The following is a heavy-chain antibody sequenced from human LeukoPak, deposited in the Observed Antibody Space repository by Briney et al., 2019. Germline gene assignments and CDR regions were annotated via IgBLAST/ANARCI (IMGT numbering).Heavy chain of an antibody. CDR1: GGSVSSHY. Sequence: SETLSLTCTISGGSVSSHYWGWIRQAPGRGLEWVGYIHSSGNTNYNPSLKSRVTISVDTSKNQFSLKLTSVTAADTAVYYCARVIGDIAVSGTSWFDPWGQGTLVTVSS. CDR2: IHSSGNT. CDR3: ARVIGDIAVSGTSWFDP. D-gene: IGHD6-19*01. J-gene: IGHJ5*02. V-gene: IGHV4-59*02.